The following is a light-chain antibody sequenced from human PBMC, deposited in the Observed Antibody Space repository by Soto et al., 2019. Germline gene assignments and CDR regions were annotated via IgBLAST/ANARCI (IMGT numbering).Light chain of an antibody. J-gene: IGLJ2*01. CDR2: DVG. Sequence: QSALTQPASVSGSPGQSITISCTGTSSDVGGFNYVSWYQHHPGKAPKLMIYDVGNRPSGVSNRFSGSRSGNTASLTISGLQAEDEADYYCSSYTSSSVVFGGGTKLTVL. V-gene: IGLV2-14*03. CDR3: SSYTSSSVV. CDR1: SSDVGGFNY.